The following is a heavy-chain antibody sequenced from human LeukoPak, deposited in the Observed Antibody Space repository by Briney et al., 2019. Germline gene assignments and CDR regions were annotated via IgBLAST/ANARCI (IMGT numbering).Heavy chain of an antibody. CDR2: IYDSGST. D-gene: IGHD5-18*01. J-gene: IGHJ4*02. Sequence: SETLSLTCTVSGGSISSYYWSWIRQPPGKGLEWIGYIYDSGSTNYNPSLESRVTISVDTSKNQFSLKLSSVTAADTAVYYCARGRGGYTYGLEESEAYWGQGTLVTVSS. CDR3: ARGRGGYTYGLEESEAY. CDR1: GGSISSYY. V-gene: IGHV4-59*13.